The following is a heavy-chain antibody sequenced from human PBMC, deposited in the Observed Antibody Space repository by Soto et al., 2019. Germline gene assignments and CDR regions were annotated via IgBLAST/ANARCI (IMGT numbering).Heavy chain of an antibody. V-gene: IGHV3-23*01. CDR1: GTTFSNYA. CDR2: ISDSGENT. D-gene: IGHD1-26*01. Sequence: EVPLLESGGGFVQPGGSLRLSCAASGTTFSNYAMSWVRQTPGKGLEWVSTISDSGENTNYADSVKGRFTISRDNSKNTLYLQMNSRRAEDTAIYYCARDPGGSYDYWGQGTLVTVSS. CDR3: ARDPGGSYDY. J-gene: IGHJ4*02.